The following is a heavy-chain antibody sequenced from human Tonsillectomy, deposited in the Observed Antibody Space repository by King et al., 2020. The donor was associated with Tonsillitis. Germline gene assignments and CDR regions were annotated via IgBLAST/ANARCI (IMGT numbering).Heavy chain of an antibody. V-gene: IGHV1-46*01. D-gene: IGHD3-22*01. CDR2: INPSGGST. CDR3: AGAPEQSREFYYDSSGYFPRPFDY. J-gene: IGHJ4*02. Sequence: QLVQSGAEVKKPGASVKVSCKASGYTFTSYYMHWVRQAPGQGLEWMGIINPSGGSTSYAQKFQGRVTMTRETSTSTVYMELSSLRSEDTAVYYCAGAPEQSREFYYDSSGYFPRPFDYWGQGTLVTVSS. CDR1: GYTFTSYY.